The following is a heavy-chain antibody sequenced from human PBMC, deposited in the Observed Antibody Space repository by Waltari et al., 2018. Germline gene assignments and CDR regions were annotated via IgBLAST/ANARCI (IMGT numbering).Heavy chain of an antibody. D-gene: IGHD1-26*01. CDR3: ARPVGNET. J-gene: IGHJ5*02. CDR2: IYSGGST. CDR1: GFSVSGVY. V-gene: IGHV3-53*01. Sequence: EVQLVESGGGLVQPGGSFRLSCAAYGFSVSGVYMTWVRQAPGKGLQWVSIIYSGGSTYYADSVKGRFTISRDNSKNTVFLQMNSLRVDDTAVYYCARPVGNETWGQGTLVTVSS.